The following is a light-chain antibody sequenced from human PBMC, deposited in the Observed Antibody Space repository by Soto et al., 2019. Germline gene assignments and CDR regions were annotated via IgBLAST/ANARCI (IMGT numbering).Light chain of an antibody. CDR2: GAS. J-gene: IGKJ5*01. Sequence: EIVLTQSPGTLSLSPGERATLSCRASQSVSSSYLAWYQQKPGQAPRLLIYGASSRATGIPDRFSGSGSGTDFPLTISTLEPEDFSLYYCQQYGNSPITFGQGTRLEIK. CDR1: QSVSSSY. CDR3: QQYGNSPIT. V-gene: IGKV3-20*01.